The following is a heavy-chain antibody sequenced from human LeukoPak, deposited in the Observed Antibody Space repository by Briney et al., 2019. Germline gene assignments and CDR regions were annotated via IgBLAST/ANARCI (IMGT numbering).Heavy chain of an antibody. D-gene: IGHD3-9*01. J-gene: IGHJ4*02. CDR3: AGYDILTGQDGVDY. CDR2: IYHSGSP. Sequence: SETLSLTCAVSGGSISSSNWWSWVRQPPGKGLEWIGEIYHSGSPNYNPSLKSRVTISVDKSKNQFSLKLSSVTAADTAVYYCAGYDILTGQDGVDYWGQGTLVTVSS. V-gene: IGHV4-4*02. CDR1: GGSISSSNW.